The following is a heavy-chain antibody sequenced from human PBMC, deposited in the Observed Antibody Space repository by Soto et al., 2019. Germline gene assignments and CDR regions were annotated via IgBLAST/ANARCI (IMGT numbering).Heavy chain of an antibody. CDR3: AASLVAANYYYYYRMDV. J-gene: IGHJ6*02. V-gene: IGHV3-9*01. D-gene: IGHD2-15*01. CDR2: ISWNSGSI. Sequence: GGSLRLSCAASGFTFDDYAMHWVRQAPVNGLEWVSGISWNSGSIGYADSVKGRFTISRDNAKNTLYLQMNSLRAEDTAVYYCAASLVAANYYYYYRMDVWGQGTTVTVSS. CDR1: GFTFDDYA.